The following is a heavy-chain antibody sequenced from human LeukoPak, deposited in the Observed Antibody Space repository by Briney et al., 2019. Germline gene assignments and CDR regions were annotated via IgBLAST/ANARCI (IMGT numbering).Heavy chain of an antibody. J-gene: IGHJ4*02. CDR3: ATGDGYNSFDY. D-gene: IGHD5-24*01. V-gene: IGHV4-4*07. CDR2: IYTSGST. Sequence: ETLSLTCTVSGGSFSSYYWSWIRQPAGKGLEWIGRIYTSGSTNYNSSLKSRVTMSVDTSKSQVSLKLSSVTAADTAVYYCATGDGYNSFDYWGQGTLVTVSS. CDR1: GGSFSSYY.